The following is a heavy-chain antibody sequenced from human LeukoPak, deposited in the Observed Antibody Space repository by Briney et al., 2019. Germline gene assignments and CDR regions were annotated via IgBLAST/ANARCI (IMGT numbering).Heavy chain of an antibody. CDR3: ARGGIVGAENYYYYYYGMDV. Sequence: GASVKVSCKASGYTFTSYDINWVRQATGQGLEWMGWINPNSGGTNYAQKFQGRVTMTRDTSISTAYMELSRLRSDDTAVYYCARGGIVGAENYYYYYYGMDVWGQGTTVTVSS. CDR1: GYTFTSYD. CDR2: INPNSGGT. V-gene: IGHV1-2*02. D-gene: IGHD1-26*01. J-gene: IGHJ6*02.